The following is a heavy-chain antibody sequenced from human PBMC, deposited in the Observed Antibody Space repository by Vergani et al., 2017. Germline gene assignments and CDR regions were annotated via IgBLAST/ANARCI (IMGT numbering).Heavy chain of an antibody. V-gene: IGHV4-59*01. J-gene: IGHJ4*02. Sequence: QVQLQESGPGLVKPSETLSLTCTVSGGSISSYYWSWIRQPPGKGLEWIGYIYYSGSTNYNHSLKSRVTISVDTSKNQFSLKLSSVTAADTAVYYCARYSSSWYRAAFFDYWGQGTLVTVSS. CDR3: ARYSSSWYRAAFFDY. D-gene: IGHD6-13*01. CDR1: GGSISSYY. CDR2: IYYSGST.